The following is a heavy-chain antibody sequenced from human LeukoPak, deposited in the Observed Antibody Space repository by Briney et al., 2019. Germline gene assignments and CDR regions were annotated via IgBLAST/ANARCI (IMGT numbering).Heavy chain of an antibody. CDR2: INHSGST. CDR1: GGSLSGYY. Sequence: SETLSLTCAVYGGSLSGYYWSWIRQPPGKGLEWIGEINHSGSTNYNPSLKSRVTISVDTSKNQFSLKLSSVTAADTAVYYCARATPRTYYGSGSYWVYWGQGTLVTVSS. CDR3: ARATPRTYYGSGSYWVY. D-gene: IGHD3-10*01. J-gene: IGHJ4*02. V-gene: IGHV4-34*01.